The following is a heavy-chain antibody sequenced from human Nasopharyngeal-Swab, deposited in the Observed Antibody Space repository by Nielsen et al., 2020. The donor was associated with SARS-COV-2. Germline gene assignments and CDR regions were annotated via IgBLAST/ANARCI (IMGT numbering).Heavy chain of an antibody. CDR2: INHSGST. V-gene: IGHV4-34*01. CDR3: PRGLEKQITIFEVVIAYNWFDP. D-gene: IGHD3-3*01. Sequence: WIRQSPWKGLEWIGPINHSGSTNYNPSLKSRVTISVDTSKNQFSLKLSSVTAADTAVYYCPRGLEKQITIFEVVIAYNWFDPWGQGTLVTVSS. J-gene: IGHJ5*02.